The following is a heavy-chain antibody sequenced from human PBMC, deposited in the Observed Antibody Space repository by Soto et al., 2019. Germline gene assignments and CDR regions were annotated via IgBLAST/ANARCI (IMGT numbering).Heavy chain of an antibody. CDR1: VGSFSGYY. Sequence: SETLSLTCAVYVGSFSGYYWSWIRQPPGKGLEWIGEINHSGSTNYNPSLKSRVTISVDTSKNQFSLKLSSVTAADTAVYYCAIHPGIAAAGTCNFDYWGQGTLVTVSS. CDR2: INHSGST. J-gene: IGHJ4*02. V-gene: IGHV4-34*01. D-gene: IGHD6-13*01. CDR3: AIHPGIAAAGTCNFDY.